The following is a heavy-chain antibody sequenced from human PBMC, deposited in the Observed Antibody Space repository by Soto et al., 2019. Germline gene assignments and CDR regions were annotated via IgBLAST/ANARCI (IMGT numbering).Heavy chain of an antibody. V-gene: IGHV3-7*01. Sequence: GGSLRLSCAASGFTFSNYWMSWVRQAPGKGLEWVANIKQGGSDKYYSDSVKGRFTISRDNAKNSLYLQMNSLRAEDTAVYYCASEGSGSGPGFFPWGQGTLVTVSS. CDR2: IKQGGSDK. J-gene: IGHJ5*01. CDR1: GFTFSNYW. D-gene: IGHD3-10*01. CDR3: ASEGSGSGPGFFP.